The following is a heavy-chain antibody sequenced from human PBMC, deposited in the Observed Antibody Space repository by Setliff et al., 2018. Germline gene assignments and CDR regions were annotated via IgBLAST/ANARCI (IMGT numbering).Heavy chain of an antibody. J-gene: IGHJ6*02. Sequence: PSETLSLTCTVSGGSIMNYFWSWIRQPPGEGLQWVSIISAAGTSIYYADSVKGRFTISRDNSENTLYLQMNSLRAEDSAVYYCARDGVFYAMDFRGQGTTVTVSS. CDR2: ISAAGTSI. D-gene: IGHD3-10*01. CDR1: GGSIMNYF. CDR3: ARDGVFYAMDF. V-gene: IGHV3-23*03.